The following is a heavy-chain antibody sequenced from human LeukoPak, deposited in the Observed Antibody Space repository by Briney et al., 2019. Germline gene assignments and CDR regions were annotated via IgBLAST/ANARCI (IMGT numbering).Heavy chain of an antibody. CDR2: IIPIFGTA. Sequence: SVKVSCKASGGTFSSYAISWVRQAPGQRLEWMGRIIPIFGTANYAQKFQGRVTITTDESTSTAYMELSSLRSEDTAVYYCARDPAVLGYDSSGWDYWGQGTLVTVSS. V-gene: IGHV1-69*05. CDR3: ARDPAVLGYDSSGWDY. D-gene: IGHD3-22*01. J-gene: IGHJ4*02. CDR1: GGTFSSYA.